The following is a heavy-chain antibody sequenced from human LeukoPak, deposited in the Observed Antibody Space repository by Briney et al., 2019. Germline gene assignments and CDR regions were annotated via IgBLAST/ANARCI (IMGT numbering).Heavy chain of an antibody. V-gene: IGHV1-8*03. J-gene: IGHJ4*02. Sequence: GASVKVSCKASGYAFNTYDINWVRQATGQGLGWMGWMNPNSANTGYAQKFQGRVTLTRNTSISTAYMELNGLRSDDTAVYYCARARLVRGPVTPLYYFDYWGQGVLVTVSS. D-gene: IGHD2-8*02. CDR1: GYAFNTYD. CDR3: ARARLVRGPVTPLYYFDY. CDR2: MNPNSANT.